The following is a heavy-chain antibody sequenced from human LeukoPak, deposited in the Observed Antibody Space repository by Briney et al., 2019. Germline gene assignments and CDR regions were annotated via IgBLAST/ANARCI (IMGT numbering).Heavy chain of an antibody. Sequence: GGPLKVSCKASGYTFTRSDMHWVRQAPGERLEWRGWINPNRGGTNYAQKFQGRVTMTRDTSISTAYMELSRLRSDDTAVYYCASGYDFYMDVWGKGTTVTISS. D-gene: IGHD5-12*01. CDR1: GYTFTRSD. J-gene: IGHJ6*03. V-gene: IGHV1-2*02. CDR2: INPNRGGT. CDR3: ASGYDFYMDV.